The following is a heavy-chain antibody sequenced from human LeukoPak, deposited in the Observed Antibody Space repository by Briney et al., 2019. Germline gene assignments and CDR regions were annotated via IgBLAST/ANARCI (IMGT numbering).Heavy chain of an antibody. Sequence: SETLSLTCIVSGGSIMRGEYYWSWIRQAPGKGLEWIGYHYYSGTTNYSPSLKSRVDISIDTFRNQFSLRLTSVTAADTAVYYCARGRYYGDYIDYWGQGALVTVSS. CDR3: ARGRYYGDYIDY. CDR1: GGSIMRGEYY. J-gene: IGHJ4*02. V-gene: IGHV4-30-4*01. D-gene: IGHD4-17*01. CDR2: HYYSGTT.